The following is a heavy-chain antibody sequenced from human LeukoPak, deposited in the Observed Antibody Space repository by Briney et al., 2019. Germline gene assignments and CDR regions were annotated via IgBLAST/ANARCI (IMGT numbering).Heavy chain of an antibody. D-gene: IGHD3-3*01. Sequence: YPGGSLRLSCSASGVTFSTYSMNWVRQTPGKGLMWVSSISGSGGSTYYAESVKGRFSISRDNSKKMMYLQMNSLRADDTAVYYCAKGGQNFDFWRFDYLGQGILVTVSS. J-gene: IGHJ4*02. CDR1: GVTFSTYS. V-gene: IGHV3-23*01. CDR2: ISGSGGST. CDR3: AKGGQNFDFWRFDY.